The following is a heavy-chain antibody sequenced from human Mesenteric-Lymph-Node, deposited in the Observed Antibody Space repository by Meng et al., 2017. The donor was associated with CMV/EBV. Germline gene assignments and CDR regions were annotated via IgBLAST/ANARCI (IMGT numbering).Heavy chain of an antibody. CDR3: ARVRTVYYYYGMDV. V-gene: IGHV3-48*04. CDR2: ISSSGSPI. Sequence: GESLKISCAASGFTFSSYSMNWVRQAPGKGLEWVSYISSSGSPIYYADSVKGRFTISRDNAKNSLYLQMNSLRAEDTAVYYCARVRTVYYYYGMDVWGQGTTVTVSS. CDR1: GFTFSSYS. J-gene: IGHJ6*02.